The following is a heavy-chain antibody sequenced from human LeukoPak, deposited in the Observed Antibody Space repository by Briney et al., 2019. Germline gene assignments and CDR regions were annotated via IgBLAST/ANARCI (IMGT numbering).Heavy chain of an antibody. Sequence: GSLRLSCAASGFTFDDYAMHWVRQAPGKGLEWVSRILGNGGTTYYEDSVKGRFTISRDNSKNSLFLQMFSLRTEDTALYYCARGTRDYGGLPRWYFDLWGRGTLVTVSS. V-gene: IGHV3-43*02. CDR1: GFTFDDYA. CDR2: ILGNGGTT. CDR3: ARGTRDYGGLPRWYFDL. J-gene: IGHJ2*01. D-gene: IGHD4-23*01.